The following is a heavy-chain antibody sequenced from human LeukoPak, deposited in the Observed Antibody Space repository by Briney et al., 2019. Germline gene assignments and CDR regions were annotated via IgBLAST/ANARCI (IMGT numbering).Heavy chain of an antibody. V-gene: IGHV3-74*01. CDR3: SPGFAFDV. Sequence: GALRLSCAASGFTFTDYWMHWVRQRPGEGLVWVSHISTDGGRTNYADSVKGRFTTSRDNTKNTVYLQMSSLRAEDTAVYYCSPGFAFDVWGQGTMVTVSS. J-gene: IGHJ3*01. D-gene: IGHD2-15*01. CDR1: GFTFTDYW. CDR2: ISTDGGRT.